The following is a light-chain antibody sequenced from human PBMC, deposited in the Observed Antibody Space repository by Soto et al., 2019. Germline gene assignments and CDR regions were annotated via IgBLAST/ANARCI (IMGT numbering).Light chain of an antibody. CDR2: AAS. Sequence: DIQMTQSPSSLSASVGDRVTITCRASQSISSYLNWYQQKPGKAPKLLIYAASSLQSGVPSRFSGSGSGTDFTLTISSLQPEDFATYYCQQTYSTPQENTFGQGTRLEIK. CDR1: QSISSY. V-gene: IGKV1-39*01. CDR3: QQTYSTPQENT. J-gene: IGKJ5*01.